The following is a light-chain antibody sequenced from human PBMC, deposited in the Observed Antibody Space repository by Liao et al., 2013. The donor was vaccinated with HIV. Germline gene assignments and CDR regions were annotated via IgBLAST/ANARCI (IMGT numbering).Light chain of an antibody. CDR1: ELGDKY. J-gene: IGLJ1*01. Sequence: SYELTQPPSVSVSPGQTASITCSGDELGDKYACWYQQKPGQSPVLVIYQDTYRPSGIPERFSGSNSGNTATLTISGTQAMDEADYYCQAWDSTTFVFGTWDQGHRP. CDR2: QDT. V-gene: IGLV3-1*01. CDR3: QAWDSTTFV.